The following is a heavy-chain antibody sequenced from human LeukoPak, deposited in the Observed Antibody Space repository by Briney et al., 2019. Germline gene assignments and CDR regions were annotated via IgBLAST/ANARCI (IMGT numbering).Heavy chain of an antibody. J-gene: IGHJ4*02. Sequence: PGESLKISCKGSGYSFTSYWIGWVRQMPGKGLEGMGVIYPGDSDTRYSPSFQGQVTISADKSIRTGYLQWSSLKPSDSCPYYCAPGSCSSTSCYRTDYWGQGALVTVSS. V-gene: IGHV5-51*03. CDR2: IYPGDSDT. CDR3: APGSCSSTSCYRTDY. D-gene: IGHD2-2*03. CDR1: GYSFTSYW.